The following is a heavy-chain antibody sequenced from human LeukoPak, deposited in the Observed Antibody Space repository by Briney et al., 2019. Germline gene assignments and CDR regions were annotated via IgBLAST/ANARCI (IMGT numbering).Heavy chain of an antibody. D-gene: IGHD3-10*01. CDR2: INTNTGNP. Sequence: GASVKVSCKASGGTFSSYAISWVRQAPGQGLEWMGWINTNTGNPTYAQGFTGRFVFSLDTSVSTAYLQISSLKAEDTAVYYCARAPQYYGSGSYYFQHWGQGTLVTVYS. CDR1: GGTFSSYA. J-gene: IGHJ1*01. V-gene: IGHV7-4-1*02. CDR3: ARAPQYYGSGSYYFQH.